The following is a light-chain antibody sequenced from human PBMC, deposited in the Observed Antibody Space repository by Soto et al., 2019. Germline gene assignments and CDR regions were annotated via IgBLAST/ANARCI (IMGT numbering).Light chain of an antibody. CDR1: SCDIGAGYR. Sequence: QSVLTQPPSVSGAPGEWVTISCTGSSCDIGAGYRVRWYQQVPGKAPKLLIYDNNKRPSGVPARFSGSKSGTSASLAISGVQDEDEADYYYQSFDKYLSDVVFGGGTKLTVL. CDR3: QSFDKYLSDVV. J-gene: IGLJ2*01. CDR2: DNN. V-gene: IGLV1-40*01.